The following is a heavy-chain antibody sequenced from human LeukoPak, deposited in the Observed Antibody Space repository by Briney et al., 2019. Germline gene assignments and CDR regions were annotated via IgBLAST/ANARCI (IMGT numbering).Heavy chain of an antibody. V-gene: IGHV3-9*01. CDR2: ISWNSGSI. CDR3: AKDIATGNRLYYFDY. D-gene: IGHD1-14*01. J-gene: IGHJ4*02. Sequence: GRSLRLTCAASGFTFDDYAMHWVRQAPGKGLEWVSGISWNSGSIGYADSVKGRFTISRDNAKNSLYLQMNSLRAEDTALYYCAKDIATGNRLYYFDYWGQGTLVTVSS. CDR1: GFTFDDYA.